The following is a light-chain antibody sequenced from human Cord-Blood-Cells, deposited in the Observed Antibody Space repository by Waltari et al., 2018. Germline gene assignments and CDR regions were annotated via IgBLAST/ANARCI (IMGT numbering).Light chain of an antibody. CDR1: QSVLYSSNNKNY. CDR3: QQYYSTPYT. V-gene: IGKV4-1*01. CDR2: WAS. J-gene: IGKJ2*01. Sequence: DIVMTQSPDSLAVSLGERATINGKSSQSVLYSSNNKNYLAWYQQKPGQPPKLLIYWASTRESGVPDRCSGSGSGTDFTLTISSLQAEDVAVYYCQQYYSTPYTFGQGTKLEIK.